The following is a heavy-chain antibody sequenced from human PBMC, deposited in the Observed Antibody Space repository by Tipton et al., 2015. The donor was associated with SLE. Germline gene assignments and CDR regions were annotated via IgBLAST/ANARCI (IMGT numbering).Heavy chain of an antibody. CDR3: ARTARPGIAAAGTGEYFQH. V-gene: IGHV4-39*01. Sequence: LRLSCTVSGGSISSSSYYWGWIRQPPGKGLEWIGSIYYSGSTYYNPSLKSRVTISVDTSKNQFSLKLSSVTAADTAVYYCARTARPGIAAAGTGEYFQHWGQGTLVTVSS. CDR2: IYYSGST. J-gene: IGHJ1*01. CDR1: GGSISSSSYY. D-gene: IGHD6-13*01.